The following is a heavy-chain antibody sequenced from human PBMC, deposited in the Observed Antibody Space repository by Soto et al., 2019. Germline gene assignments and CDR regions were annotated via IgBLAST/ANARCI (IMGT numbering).Heavy chain of an antibody. D-gene: IGHD5-12*01. V-gene: IGHV4-59*01. CDR3: ARDKSSGYGYYFDY. J-gene: IGHJ4*02. Sequence: SETLSLTCTVSGGSISSYYWSWIRQPPGKGLEWIGYIYYSGSTNYNPSLKSRVTISVDTSKNQFSLKLSSVTAADTAVYYCARDKSSGYGYYFDYWGQGTLVTVSS. CDR2: IYYSGST. CDR1: GGSISSYY.